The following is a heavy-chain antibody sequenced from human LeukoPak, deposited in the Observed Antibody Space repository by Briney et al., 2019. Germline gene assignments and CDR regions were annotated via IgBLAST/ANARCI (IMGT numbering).Heavy chain of an antibody. CDR1: GGTFSSYT. CDR2: LIPLFGTA. J-gene: IGHJ4*02. CDR3: TRDGGGDWDY. Sequence: ASVKVSCKPSGGTFSSYTISWVRQAPGQGLEWMGGLIPLFGTANYAQKFQGRVTITAEKSTNIAYMELSSLRAEDTAIYYRTRDGGGDWDYWGQGTLVTVSS. D-gene: IGHD2-21*02. V-gene: IGHV1-69*06.